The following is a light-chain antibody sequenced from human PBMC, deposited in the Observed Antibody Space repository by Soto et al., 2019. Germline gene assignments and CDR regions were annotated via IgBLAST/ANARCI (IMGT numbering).Light chain of an antibody. CDR3: QSADNSGSYV. V-gene: IGLV3-25*02. Sequence: SNELTQPPSVSVSPGQTARITCSGDALSKQFVYWYQQKPGQAPVMVMQKDTERPSGIPERFSGSSSGTTVTLTISGVQAEDEGDYYCQSADNSGSYVFATGTKLTVL. J-gene: IGLJ1*01. CDR1: ALSKQF. CDR2: KDT.